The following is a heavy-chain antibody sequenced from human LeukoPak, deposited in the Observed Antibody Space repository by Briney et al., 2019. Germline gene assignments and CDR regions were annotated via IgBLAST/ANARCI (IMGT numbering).Heavy chain of an antibody. CDR2: INDSGST. Sequence: SETLSLTCAVYGGSLSGYYWSWIRQSPGKGLEWIGEINDSGSTNYNPSLKSRVTISEDTSKNQFSLKLSSVTAADTAVYYCARAFRGIFGVFEAFDIWGQGTMVTVSS. D-gene: IGHD3-3*01. CDR3: ARAFRGIFGVFEAFDI. V-gene: IGHV4-34*01. CDR1: GGSLSGYY. J-gene: IGHJ3*02.